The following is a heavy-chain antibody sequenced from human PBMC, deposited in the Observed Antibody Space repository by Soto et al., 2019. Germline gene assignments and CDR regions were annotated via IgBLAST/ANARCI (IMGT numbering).Heavy chain of an antibody. D-gene: IGHD6-13*01. V-gene: IGHV2-26*01. CDR2: IFSNDEK. Sequence: SGPTLVNPTETLTLTCTVSGFSLSNARMGVSWIRQPPGKALEWLAHIFSNDEKSYSTSLKSRLTISKDTSKSQVVLTMTNMDPVDTATYYCARMEGYSSSWYYFDYWGQGTLVTVSS. CDR1: GFSLSNARMG. CDR3: ARMEGYSSSWYYFDY. J-gene: IGHJ4*02.